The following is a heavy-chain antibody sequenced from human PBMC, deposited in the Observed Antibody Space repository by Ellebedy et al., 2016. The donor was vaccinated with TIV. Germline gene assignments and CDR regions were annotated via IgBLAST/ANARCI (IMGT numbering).Heavy chain of an antibody. CDR2: ISSSGSTI. CDR1: GFTFSDYY. CDR3: ARYCSGGRCYSHAFDI. Sequence: GESLKISCAASGFTFSDYYMSWIRQAPGKGLEWVSYISSSGSTIYYADSVKGRFTISRDNAKNSLYLQMNSRRAEDTAVYYCARYCSGGRCYSHAFDIWGQGTMVTVSS. V-gene: IGHV3-11*01. D-gene: IGHD2-15*01. J-gene: IGHJ3*02.